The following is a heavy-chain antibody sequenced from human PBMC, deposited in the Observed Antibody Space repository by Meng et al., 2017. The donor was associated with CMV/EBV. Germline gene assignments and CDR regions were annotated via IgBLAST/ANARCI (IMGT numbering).Heavy chain of an antibody. J-gene: IGHJ3*02. CDR3: ARDLDYGGNRAMGAFDI. CDR2: IRYDGSNK. CDR1: GFTFSSYG. V-gene: IGHV3-30*02. Sequence: GESLKISCAASGFTFSSYGMHWVRQAPGKGLEWVAFIRYDGSNKYYADSVKGRFTISRDNAKNSLYLQMNNLRAGDTAVFYCARDLDYGGNRAMGAFDIWGQGTMVTVSS. D-gene: IGHD4-23*01.